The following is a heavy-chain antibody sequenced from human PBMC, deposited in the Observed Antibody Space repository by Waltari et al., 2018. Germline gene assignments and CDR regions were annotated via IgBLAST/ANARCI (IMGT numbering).Heavy chain of an antibody. J-gene: IGHJ6*02. D-gene: IGHD3-9*01. CDR3: AKSHLLYFDWWGGMDV. Sequence: QARLVESGGGVVQPGKTLRRSCVGSEFTCSNYGMHWVRQAPGKVLEWVAVVSYDGRKEYYADSLKGRFTISRDNSKSTLYLEMNGLTVEDTATYYCAKSHLLYFDWWGGMDVWGQGTTVTVSS. CDR2: VSYDGRKE. CDR1: EFTCSNYG. V-gene: IGHV3-30*18.